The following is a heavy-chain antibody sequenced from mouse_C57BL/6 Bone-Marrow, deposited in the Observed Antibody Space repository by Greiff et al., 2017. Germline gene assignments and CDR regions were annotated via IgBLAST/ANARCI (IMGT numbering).Heavy chain of an antibody. D-gene: IGHD2-10*02. CDR3: TRDGYGSPFAY. CDR1: GYTFTDYE. J-gene: IGHJ3*01. CDR2: IDPETGGT. Sequence: VQLKQSGAELVRPGASVTLSCKASGYTFTDYEMHWVKQTPGHGLAWIGAIDPETGGTAYNQKFKGKAILTADKSSSTAYMELRSLTSEDSAVYYCTRDGYGSPFAYWGQGTLVTVSA. V-gene: IGHV1-15*01.